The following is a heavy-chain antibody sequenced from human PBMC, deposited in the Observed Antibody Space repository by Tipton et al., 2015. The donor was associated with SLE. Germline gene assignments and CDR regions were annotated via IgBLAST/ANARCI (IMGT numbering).Heavy chain of an antibody. CDR2: ISSSGNIV. CDR3: ARSWGYDFWRALDF. J-gene: IGHJ4*02. D-gene: IGHD3-3*01. Sequence: GSLRLSCTVSGASIRSHYWSWIRQSPGEGLEWVSYISSSGNIVYYADSVKGRFTISRDNAKNSLYLQMNSLRAEDTAFYYCARSWGYDFWRALDFWGQGTLVTVSS. CDR1: GASIRSHY. V-gene: IGHV3-11*01.